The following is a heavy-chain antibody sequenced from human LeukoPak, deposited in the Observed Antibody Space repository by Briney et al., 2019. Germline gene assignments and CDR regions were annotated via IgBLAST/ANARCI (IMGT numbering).Heavy chain of an antibody. V-gene: IGHV1-18*01. D-gene: IGHD6-19*01. CDR1: GYTFTSYG. CDR3: ARVVAGTFTPIDY. J-gene: IGHJ4*02. CDR2: ISGNNDNT. Sequence: ASVKVSCKASGYTFTSYGISWVRQAPGQGLEWMGWISGNNDNTHFAQKFQGRVTMTTDTSTSTAYMKLRSLSSDDTAVYYCARVVAGTFTPIDYWGQGTLVTVSS.